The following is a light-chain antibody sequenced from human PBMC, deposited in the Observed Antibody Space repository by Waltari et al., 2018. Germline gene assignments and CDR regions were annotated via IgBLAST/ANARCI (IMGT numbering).Light chain of an antibody. V-gene: IGLV9-49*01. CDR3: GADHGSGRNFVVV. CDR2: VGTGGMVG. J-gene: IGLJ2*01. Sequence: QPVLTQPPSASASLGASVTLTCTLRSGYSNYKLDWYPQHTGKGPRFVMRVGTGGMVGSKGDGIPDRFSVLGSGLNRYLTIKNIQEEDESDYHCGADHGSGRNFVVVFGGGTKLTVL. CDR1: SGYSNYK.